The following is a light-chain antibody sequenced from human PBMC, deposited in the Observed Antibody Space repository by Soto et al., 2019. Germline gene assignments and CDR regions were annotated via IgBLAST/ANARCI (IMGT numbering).Light chain of an antibody. Sequence: QSVLTQPRSVSGSRGQSVTISCTGTSSDVGGYNYVSWYQQHPGEAPKLMIYDVTKRPAGVPDRFSGSKSGNTASLTISGLQAVDEADDYCYSYGGTYYLFGTGTNVTVL. CDR3: YSYGGTYYL. V-gene: IGLV2-11*01. CDR1: SSDVGGYNY. J-gene: IGLJ1*01. CDR2: DVT.